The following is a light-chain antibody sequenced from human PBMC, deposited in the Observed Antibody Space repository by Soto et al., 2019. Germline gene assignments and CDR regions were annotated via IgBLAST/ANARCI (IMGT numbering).Light chain of an antibody. Sequence: QSVLTQPPSASGTPGQRVTISCSGSSSNIGSNYVYWFHQLPGTAPKLPIYRSNQRPSGVPDRFSGSKSDTSASLAISGLRSEDEADYYCAAWDDSLSGVIFGGGTKLTVL. CDR3: AAWDDSLSGVI. J-gene: IGLJ2*01. V-gene: IGLV1-47*01. CDR1: SSNIGSNY. CDR2: RSN.